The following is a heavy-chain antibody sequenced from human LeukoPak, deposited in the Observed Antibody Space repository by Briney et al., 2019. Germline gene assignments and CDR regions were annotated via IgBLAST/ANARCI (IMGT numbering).Heavy chain of an antibody. D-gene: IGHD1-26*01. J-gene: IGHJ4*02. CDR1: GFTFSSYS. CDR3: AREVGASEFDY. V-gene: IGHV3-48*04. CDR2: ISSSSTI. Sequence: GGSLRLSCAASGFTFSSYSMNWVRQAPGKGLEWVSYISSSSTIYYADSVKGRFTISRDNAKNSLYLQMNSLRAEDTAVYYCAREVGASEFDYWGQGTLVTVSS.